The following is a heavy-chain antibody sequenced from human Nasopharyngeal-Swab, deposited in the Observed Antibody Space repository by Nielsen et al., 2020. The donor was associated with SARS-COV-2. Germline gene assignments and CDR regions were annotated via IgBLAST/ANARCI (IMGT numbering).Heavy chain of an antibody. D-gene: IGHD6-19*01. V-gene: IGHV3-53*01. CDR2: IYYGGHT. Sequence: GGSLRLSCVASGFIVSYNYMSWVRQVPGKGLEWVSVIYYGGHTYYAASVRGRFTISRDTSKNMVYLQMNSLTAADTAVYYCVRSLSQLLAHDSWGQGTLVTISS. CDR3: VRSLSQLLAHDS. J-gene: IGHJ4*02. CDR1: GFIVSYNY.